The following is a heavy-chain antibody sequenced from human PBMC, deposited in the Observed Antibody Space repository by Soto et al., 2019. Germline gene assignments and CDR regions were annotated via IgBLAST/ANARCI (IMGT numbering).Heavy chain of an antibody. CDR3: AREGSWYPGNWFDP. J-gene: IGHJ5*02. D-gene: IGHD6-13*01. V-gene: IGHV4-39*02. CDR1: GGSISSSSYY. CDR2: IYYSGST. Sequence: PSETLSLTGTVSGGSISSSSYYWGWILQPPGKGLEWIGSIYYSGSTYYNPSLKSRVTISVDTSKNQFSLKLSSVTAADTAVYYCAREGSWYPGNWFDPWGQGTLVTVSS.